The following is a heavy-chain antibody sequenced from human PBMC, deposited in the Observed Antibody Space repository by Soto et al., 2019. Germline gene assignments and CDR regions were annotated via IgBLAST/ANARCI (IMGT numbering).Heavy chain of an antibody. CDR2: INHSGST. CDR1: GGSFSGYY. J-gene: IGHJ4*02. CDR3: ARELERVFDY. Sequence: SETLSLTCAVYGGSFSGYYWSWIRQPPGKGLEWIGEINHSGSTNYNPSLKSRVTISVDTSKNQFSLKLSSVTAADTAVYYCARELERVFDYWGQGTLVTVSS. V-gene: IGHV4-34*01. D-gene: IGHD1-1*01.